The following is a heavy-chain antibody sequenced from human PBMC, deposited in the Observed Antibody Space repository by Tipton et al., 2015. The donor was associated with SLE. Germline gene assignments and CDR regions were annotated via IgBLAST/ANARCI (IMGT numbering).Heavy chain of an antibody. CDR3: ARSDSTRIAAAGTSYYYGMDV. CDR2: IIPIFGTA. CDR1: GGTFSSYA. V-gene: IGHV1-69*01. D-gene: IGHD6-13*01. Sequence: QSGAEVKKPGSSVKVSCKASGGTFSSYAISWVRQAPGQGLEWMGGIIPIFGTANYAQKFQGRVTITADESTSTAYMELSSLRSEDTAVYYCARSDSTRIAAAGTSYYYGMDVWGQGTTVTVSS. J-gene: IGHJ6*02.